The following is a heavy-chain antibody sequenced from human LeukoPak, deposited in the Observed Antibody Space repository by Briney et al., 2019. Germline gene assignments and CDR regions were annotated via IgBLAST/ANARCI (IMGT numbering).Heavy chain of an antibody. CDR1: GFTFSSHS. CDR2: ISSSSSYI. CDR3: AKHPYDSRLYYFDH. D-gene: IGHD3-22*01. Sequence: PGGSLRLSCAASGFTFSSHSMNWVRQAPGKGLEWVSSISSSSSYIYYADSVKGRFTISRDNAKNSLYLQMNSLRAEDTAVYYCAKHPYDSRLYYFDHWGQGTLVTVSS. V-gene: IGHV3-21*01. J-gene: IGHJ4*02.